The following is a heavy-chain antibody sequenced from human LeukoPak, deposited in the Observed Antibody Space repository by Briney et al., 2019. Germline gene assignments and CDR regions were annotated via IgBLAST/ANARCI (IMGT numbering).Heavy chain of an antibody. CDR3: ARALVRDGYNVDYYYYYMDV. CDR1: GFTFSSYD. D-gene: IGHD5-24*01. J-gene: IGHJ6*03. Sequence: GGSLRLSCAASGFTFSSYDMHWVRQATGKGLEWVSAIGTAGDTYYPGSVKGRFTISRENAKNSLYLQMNSLRAEDTAVYYCARALVRDGYNVDYYYYYMDVWGKGTTVTVSS. V-gene: IGHV3-13*01. CDR2: IGTAGDT.